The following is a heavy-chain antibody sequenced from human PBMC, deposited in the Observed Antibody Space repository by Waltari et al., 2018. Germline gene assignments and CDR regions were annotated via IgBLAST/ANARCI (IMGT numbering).Heavy chain of an antibody. J-gene: IGHJ6*03. CDR1: GGSISSYY. D-gene: IGHD1-26*01. V-gene: IGHV4-59*01. Sequence: QVQLQESGPGLVKPSETLSLTCTVSGGSISSYYWSWIRQPPGKGLEWIGYIYYSGSTNANPSLKGRVTISVDTSKNQFSLKLSSVTAADTAVYYCARLDISGYYYYYYMDVWGKGTTVTVSS. CDR2: IYYSGST. CDR3: ARLDISGYYYYYYMDV.